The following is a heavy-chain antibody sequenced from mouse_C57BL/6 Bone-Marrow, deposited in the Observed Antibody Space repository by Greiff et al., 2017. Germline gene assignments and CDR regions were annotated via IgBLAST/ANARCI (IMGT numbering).Heavy chain of an antibody. CDR2: IYPRSGHT. V-gene: IGHV1-81*01. Sequence: VQLQQSGAELARPGASVKLSCKASGYTFTSYGISWVKQRTGQGLEWIGEIYPRSGHTYYNEKFKGKATLTADKSSSTAYMELRSLTSEDSAVYFCARRYYGSSCAMDYWGRGTAVTVSA. D-gene: IGHD1-1*01. J-gene: IGHJ4*01. CDR3: ARRYYGSSCAMDY. CDR1: GYTFTSYG.